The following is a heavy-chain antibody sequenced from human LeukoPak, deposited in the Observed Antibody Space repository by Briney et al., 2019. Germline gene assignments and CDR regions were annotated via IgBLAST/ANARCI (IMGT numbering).Heavy chain of an antibody. CDR1: GGSFSGYY. J-gene: IGHJ4*02. Sequence: PSETLSLTCAVYGGSFSGYYWSWIRQPPGKGLEWIGEINHSGSTNYNPSLKSRVTISVDTSKNQFSLKLSSVTAADTAVYYCARGRDGYNHELCYWGQGTLVTVSS. CDR3: ARGRDGYNHELCY. CDR2: INHSGST. D-gene: IGHD5-12*01. V-gene: IGHV4-34*01.